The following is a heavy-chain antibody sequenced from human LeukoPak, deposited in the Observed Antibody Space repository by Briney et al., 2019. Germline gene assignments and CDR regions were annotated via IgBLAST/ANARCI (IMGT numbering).Heavy chain of an antibody. Sequence: GGSLRLSCAASGFTFSSYAMSWVRQAPGKGLEWVSHISSSGDSTYYADSVKGRFTISRDNSKNTLYLQMNSLRAEDTAVYYCASRRMVRGVIEFDYWGQGTLVTVSS. CDR1: GFTFSSYA. J-gene: IGHJ4*02. V-gene: IGHV3-23*01. CDR2: ISSSGDST. D-gene: IGHD3-10*01. CDR3: ASRRMVRGVIEFDY.